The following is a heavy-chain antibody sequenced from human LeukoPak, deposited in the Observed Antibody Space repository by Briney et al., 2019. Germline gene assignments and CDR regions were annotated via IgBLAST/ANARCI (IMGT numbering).Heavy chain of an antibody. CDR1: GFALSTNY. Sequence: GGSLRLSCAASGFALSTNYLSWVRQAPGKGLEWVSFTYSDGSTYYTDSVKGRFTISRDNSKNTLYLQMNSLRPEDTAVYYCARDQRSESYYPWGWFDPWGQGTLVTVSS. V-gene: IGHV3-66*02. CDR3: ARDQRSESYYPWGWFDP. D-gene: IGHD1-26*01. J-gene: IGHJ5*02. CDR2: TYSDGST.